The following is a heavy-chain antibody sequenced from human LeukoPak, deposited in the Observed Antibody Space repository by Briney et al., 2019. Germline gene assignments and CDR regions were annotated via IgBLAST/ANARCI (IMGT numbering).Heavy chain of an antibody. Sequence: GGSPRLSCAASGFTFSSYAMSWVRQAPGKGLEWVSAISGSGGSTYYADSVKGRFTISRDNSKNTLYLQMNSLRAEDTAVYYCAKDFIVVVPAATFDYWGQGTLVTVSS. CDR2: ISGSGGST. J-gene: IGHJ4*02. D-gene: IGHD2-2*01. CDR3: AKDFIVVVPAATFDY. V-gene: IGHV3-23*01. CDR1: GFTFSSYA.